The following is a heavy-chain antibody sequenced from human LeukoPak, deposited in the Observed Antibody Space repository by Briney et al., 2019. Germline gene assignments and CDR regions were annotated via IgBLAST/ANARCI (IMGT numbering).Heavy chain of an antibody. CDR1: GFTVSSNH. V-gene: IGHV3-7*01. CDR2: INQDGSVK. D-gene: IGHD3-16*01. CDR3: AKLLGDVTTFDY. Sequence: PGGSLRLSCAASGFTVSSNHMTWVRQAPGKGLEWVASINQDGSVKHYMDSVKGRFTISRDNSNNSLFLQMNSLRAEDTAVYYCAKLLGDVTTFDYWGQGTLVTVSS. J-gene: IGHJ4*02.